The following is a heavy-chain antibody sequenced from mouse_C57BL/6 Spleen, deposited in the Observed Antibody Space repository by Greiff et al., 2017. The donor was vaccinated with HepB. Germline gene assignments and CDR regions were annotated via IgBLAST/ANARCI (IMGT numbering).Heavy chain of an antibody. J-gene: IGHJ1*03. Sequence: EVKLVESGPGLVKPSQSLSLTCSVTGYSITSGYYWNWIRQFPGNKLEWMGYISYDGSNNYNPSLKNRISITRDTSKNQFFLKLNSVTTEDTATYYCATGRSYWYFDVWGTGTTVTVSS. V-gene: IGHV3-6*01. CDR1: GYSITSGYY. CDR3: ATGRSYWYFDV. CDR2: ISYDGSN.